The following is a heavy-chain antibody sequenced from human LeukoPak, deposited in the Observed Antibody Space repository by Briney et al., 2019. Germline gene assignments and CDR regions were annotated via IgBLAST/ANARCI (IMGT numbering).Heavy chain of an antibody. V-gene: IGHV4-59*01. J-gene: IGHJ4*02. D-gene: IGHD6-13*01. CDR3: ATIIAGDSSSWYGEDFDY. Sequence: PSETLSLTCTVSGGSISSYYWSWIRQPPGKGLEWIGYIYYSGSTNYNPSFKSRVTISVDTSKNQFSLKLSSVTAADTAVYYCATIIAGDSSSWYGEDFDYWGQGTLVTVSS. CDR2: IYYSGST. CDR1: GGSISSYY.